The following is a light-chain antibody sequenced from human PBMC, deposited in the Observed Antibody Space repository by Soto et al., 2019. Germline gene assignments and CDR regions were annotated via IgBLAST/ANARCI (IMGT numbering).Light chain of an antibody. CDR1: SSNIGAEYD. V-gene: IGLV1-40*01. CDR3: QSYDSSLTTFV. CDR2: GDN. J-gene: IGLJ1*01. Sequence: QSVLAQPPSVSGAPGQRVAISCTVGSSNIGAEYDVHWYQQLPGTAPKRLIYGDNNRPSGVPDRFSGSKSGTSASLAITGLQPEDEADYYCQSYDSSLTTFVFGTGTKVTVL.